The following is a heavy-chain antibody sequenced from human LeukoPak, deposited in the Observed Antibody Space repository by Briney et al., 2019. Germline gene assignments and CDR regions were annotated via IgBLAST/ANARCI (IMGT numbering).Heavy chain of an antibody. Sequence: GGSLRLSCVTSGLNVKNNYMFWVRQSPVKGLEWVSIIYSGGNTFYADSVKGRFTISRDNAKNSLYLQMDSLRAEDTAVYYCARDAGYGYDRFDYWGQGTQVTVSS. CDR3: ARDAGYGYDRFDY. V-gene: IGHV3-53*01. CDR2: IYSGGNT. CDR1: GLNVKNNY. D-gene: IGHD5-18*01. J-gene: IGHJ4*02.